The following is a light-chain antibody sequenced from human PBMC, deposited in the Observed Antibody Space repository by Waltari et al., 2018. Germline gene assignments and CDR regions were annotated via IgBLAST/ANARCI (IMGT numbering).Light chain of an antibody. CDR1: QSVSSGY. J-gene: IGKJ1*01. CDR3: QHYRSSPPP. Sequence: EIVLTQSPGTLSLSPGARATPSCRASQSVSSGYLAWYQQEPGQAPRLLIYGASNRAAGIPDRFSGGGSGTDFTLTISRLEPEDFAVYYCQHYRSSPPPFGQGTNVEIK. V-gene: IGKV3-20*01. CDR2: GAS.